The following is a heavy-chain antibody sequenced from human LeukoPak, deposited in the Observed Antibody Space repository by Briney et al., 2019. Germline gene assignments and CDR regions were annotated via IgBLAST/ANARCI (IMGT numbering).Heavy chain of an antibody. J-gene: IGHJ4*02. CDR3: ASTAIDSSDTFDY. V-gene: IGHV3-11*01. CDR2: ISSSGSTI. Sequence: GGSLRLSCTVSGFTVSSNSMSWVRQAPGKGLDWVSYISSSGSTIYYADSVKGRFTISRDNAKNSLYLQMNSLRAEDTAVYYCASTAIDSSDTFDYWGQGTLVTVSS. D-gene: IGHD3-22*01. CDR1: GFTVSSNS.